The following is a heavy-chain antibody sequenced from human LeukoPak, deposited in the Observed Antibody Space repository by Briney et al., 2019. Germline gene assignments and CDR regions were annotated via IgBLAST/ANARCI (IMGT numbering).Heavy chain of an antibody. CDR2: IYPGDSDT. CDR3: ARRSGGGRKEDWFDP. Sequence: GESLKISCKGSGYSFTSYWIGWVRQMPGKGLEWMGIIYPGDSDTRYSPSFQGQVTISADKSISTAYLQWSSLKASDTAVYYCARRSGGGRKEDWFDPWGQGTLVTVSS. CDR1: GYSFTSYW. D-gene: IGHD2-15*01. J-gene: IGHJ5*02. V-gene: IGHV5-51*01.